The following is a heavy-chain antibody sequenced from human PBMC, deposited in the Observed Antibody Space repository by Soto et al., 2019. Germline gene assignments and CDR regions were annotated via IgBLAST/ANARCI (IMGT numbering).Heavy chain of an antibody. CDR3: ARAIAAVFDAFDI. CDR1: RYTKKSKS. D-gene: IGHD6-13*01. V-gene: IGHV1-8*01. Sequence: RYTKKSKSLNSPQHDTGQGLEWMGWMNPNSGNTGYAQKFQGRVTMTRNTSISTAYMELSSLRSEDTAVYYCARAIAAVFDAFDIWGQGTMVTVSS. CDR2: MNPNSGNT. J-gene: IGHJ3*02.